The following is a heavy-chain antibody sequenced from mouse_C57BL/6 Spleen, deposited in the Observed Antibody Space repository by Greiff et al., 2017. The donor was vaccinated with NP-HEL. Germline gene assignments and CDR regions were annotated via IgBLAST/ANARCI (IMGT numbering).Heavy chain of an antibody. CDR3: ARERDGSSWDWNFDV. CDR1: GYTLTSYG. Sequence: QVQLQQSGAELARPGASVKLSCKASGYTLTSYGISWVKQRTGQGLEWIGEIYPRSGNTYYNEKFKGKATLTEDKSSSTAYMERRSLTSEDSAVYFCARERDGSSWDWNFDVWGTGTTVTVSS. J-gene: IGHJ1*03. V-gene: IGHV1-81*01. D-gene: IGHD1-1*01. CDR2: IYPRSGNT.